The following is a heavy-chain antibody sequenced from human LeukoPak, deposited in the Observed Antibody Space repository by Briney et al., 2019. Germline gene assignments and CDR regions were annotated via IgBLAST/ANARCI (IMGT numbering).Heavy chain of an antibody. Sequence: SETLSLTCTVSGGSISSYYWSWIRQPPGKGLEWIGYIYYSGSTNYNPSLKSRVTISVKTSKNQFSLKLSSVTAADTAVYYCARVTGYIIEDYFDYWGQGTLVTVSS. V-gene: IGHV4-59*01. CDR3: ARVTGYIIEDYFDY. CDR2: IYYSGST. D-gene: IGHD3-10*01. J-gene: IGHJ4*02. CDR1: GGSISSYY.